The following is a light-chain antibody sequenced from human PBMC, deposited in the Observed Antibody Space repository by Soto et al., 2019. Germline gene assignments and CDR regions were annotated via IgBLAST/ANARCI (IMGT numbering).Light chain of an antibody. J-gene: IGKJ5*01. Sequence: DIQMTQSPSSLSASVGYRVTITCRASQGISNYLAWYQQKPGKVPNLLIYAASTLQSGVPSRFSGSGSGTDFTLTISCLQSEDFATYYCQQYYSYPPITFGQGTRLEI. CDR1: QGISNY. CDR3: QQYYSYPPIT. V-gene: IGKV1-27*01. CDR2: AAS.